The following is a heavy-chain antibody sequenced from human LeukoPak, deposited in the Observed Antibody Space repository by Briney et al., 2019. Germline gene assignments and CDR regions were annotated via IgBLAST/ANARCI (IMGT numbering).Heavy chain of an antibody. CDR3: ARQVTGYYYYMDV. Sequence: GESLKISCKGSGYSFTTYWIDWVRQVPGKGLEWMGILFPDDSDTRYSPSFQGQVTISADRSISTAYLQWSSLKASDTAMYYCARQVTGYYYYMDVWGKGTTVTVSS. CDR1: GYSFTTYW. J-gene: IGHJ6*03. V-gene: IGHV5-51*01. D-gene: IGHD2-21*02. CDR2: LFPDDSDT.